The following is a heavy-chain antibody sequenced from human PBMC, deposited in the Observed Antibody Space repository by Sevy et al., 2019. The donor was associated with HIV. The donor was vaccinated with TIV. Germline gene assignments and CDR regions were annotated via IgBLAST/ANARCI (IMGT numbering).Heavy chain of an antibody. CDR2: IKSKTDGGPT. J-gene: IGHJ4*02. Sequence: GGSLRLSCAASGFTLSDAWMSWVRQAPGKGLEWVGRIKSKTDGGPTDYAAPVKGRFTISRDESKNTLYLQMNSLKTENTTVYYCTTDAHDCTNYPSPNYFDQWGQGTLVTVSS. V-gene: IGHV3-15*01. CDR1: GFTLSDAW. CDR3: TTDAHDCTNYPSPNYFDQ. D-gene: IGHD2-21*02.